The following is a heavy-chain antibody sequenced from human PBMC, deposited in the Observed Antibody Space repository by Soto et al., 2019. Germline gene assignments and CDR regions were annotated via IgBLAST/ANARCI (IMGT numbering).Heavy chain of an antibody. CDR2: ISSSGGAT. CDR3: AKDRVSGRPDFDY. J-gene: IGHJ4*02. V-gene: IGHV3-23*01. Sequence: EVQLLESGGGLVQPGGSLRLSCAASGFTFSSYAMTWVRQAPGKGLEWVSVISSSGGATHYADSVKGRFTISRDNSKNPLYLQMNSLRAEDTAVYYCAKDRVSGRPDFDYWGQGTLVTVSS. CDR1: GFTFSSYA. D-gene: IGHD2-15*01.